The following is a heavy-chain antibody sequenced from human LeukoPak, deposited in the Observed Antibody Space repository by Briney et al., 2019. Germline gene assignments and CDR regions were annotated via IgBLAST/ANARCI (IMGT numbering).Heavy chain of an antibody. D-gene: IGHD2-2*01. V-gene: IGHV3-21*01. CDR1: GFTFSSYG. Sequence: GGSLRLSCAASGFTFSSYGMHWVRQAPGKGLEWVSSIDSTSRYIYYRDSVKGRFTISRDNAKNSLYLQMNGLRAEDTAVYYCARAPTVLVGYCSSSSCQADYWGQGTLVTVSS. J-gene: IGHJ4*02. CDR2: IDSTSRYI. CDR3: ARAPTVLVGYCSSSSCQADY.